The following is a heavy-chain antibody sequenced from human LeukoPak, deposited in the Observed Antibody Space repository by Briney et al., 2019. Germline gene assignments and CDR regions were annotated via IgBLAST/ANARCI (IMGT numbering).Heavy chain of an antibody. J-gene: IGHJ4*02. CDR1: GYSFTSYW. CDR2: IYPGDSDT. D-gene: IGHD5-24*01. CDR3: ASAIRLGAYNHPPYNFDS. Sequence: GESLKISCKGSGYSFTSYWIGWVRQMPGKGLEWMGIIYPGDSDTRYSPSFQGQVTISADKSISTAYLQWTSLKASDTAMYYCASAIRLGAYNHPPYNFDSWGQGTLVTVSS. V-gene: IGHV5-51*01.